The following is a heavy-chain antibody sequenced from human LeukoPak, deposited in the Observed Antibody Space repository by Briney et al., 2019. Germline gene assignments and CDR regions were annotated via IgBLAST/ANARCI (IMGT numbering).Heavy chain of an antibody. CDR3: ARDSAVAGKGGFDP. Sequence: GGSLRLSCAASGFTFSSYGMHWVRQAPGKGLEWVAVIWYDGSNKYYADSVRGRFTISRDNSKNTLYLQMNSLRAEDTAVYYCARDSAVAGKGGFDPWGQGTLVTVSS. V-gene: IGHV3-33*01. J-gene: IGHJ5*02. CDR1: GFTFSSYG. D-gene: IGHD6-19*01. CDR2: IWYDGSNK.